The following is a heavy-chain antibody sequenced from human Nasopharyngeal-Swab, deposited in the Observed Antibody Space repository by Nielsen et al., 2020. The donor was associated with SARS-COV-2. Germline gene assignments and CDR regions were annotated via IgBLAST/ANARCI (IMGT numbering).Heavy chain of an antibody. CDR2: IYYSGST. D-gene: IGHD3-10*01. CDR3: ARTDITMVRGVVRYFDL. Sequence: WISPHAGPGLEWIGYIYYSGSTNYNPSLKSRVTISVDTSKNQFSLKLSSVTAADTAVYYCARTDITMVRGVVRYFDLWGRGTLVTVSS. V-gene: IGHV4-59*01. J-gene: IGHJ2*01.